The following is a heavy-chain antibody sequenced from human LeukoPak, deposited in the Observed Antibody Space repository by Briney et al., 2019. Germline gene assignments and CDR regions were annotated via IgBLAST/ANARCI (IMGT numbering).Heavy chain of an antibody. CDR3: ARHSGLRSPFDP. D-gene: IGHD3-3*01. CDR2: IYSSGNT. J-gene: IGHJ5*02. CDR1: GGSISIANYY. V-gene: IGHV4-39*01. Sequence: SETLSLTCTVSGGSISIANYYWGWIRQPPGRDLEWIGSIYSSGNTYYNPSLESRVTISVDTSKNQLSLKLTSATAADTSVYYCARHSGLRSPFDPWGQGTLVTVSS.